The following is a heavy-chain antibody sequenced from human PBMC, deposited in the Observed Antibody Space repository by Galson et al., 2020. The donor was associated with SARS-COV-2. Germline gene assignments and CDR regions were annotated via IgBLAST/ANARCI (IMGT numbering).Heavy chain of an antibody. Sequence: GESLKISCAASGFTFSSYAMSWVRQAPGKGLEWVSAISGSGGSTYYADSVKGRFTISRDNSKNTLYLQMNSLRAEDTAVYYCAKVRTTTPIIWGQGTMVTVSS. D-gene: IGHD1-1*01. V-gene: IGHV3-23*01. CDR2: ISGSGGST. CDR3: AKVRTTTPII. J-gene: IGHJ3*02. CDR1: GFTFSSYA.